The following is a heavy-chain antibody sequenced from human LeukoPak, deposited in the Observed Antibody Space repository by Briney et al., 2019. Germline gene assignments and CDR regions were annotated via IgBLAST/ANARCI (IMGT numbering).Heavy chain of an antibody. Sequence: PGGSLRLSCASAEFTFSTYGMHWVRQAPGRGLEWVAVIWNDGSIKYYGDSVKGRFTISRDNSKNTLYLQMNSVRAEDTAVYYCARAVGPFDFWGPGTKVIVSS. CDR1: EFTFSTYG. CDR3: ARAVGPFDF. J-gene: IGHJ3*01. CDR2: IWNDGSIK. V-gene: IGHV3-33*01.